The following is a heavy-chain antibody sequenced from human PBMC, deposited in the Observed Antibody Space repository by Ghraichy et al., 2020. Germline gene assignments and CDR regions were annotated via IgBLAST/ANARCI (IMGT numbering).Heavy chain of an antibody. J-gene: IGHJ5*02. D-gene: IGHD6-19*01. CDR1: GGSISSYY. Sequence: SETLSLTCTVSGGSISSYYWSWIRQPPGKGLEWIGYIYYTGSTNYNPSLKSRVSISVDTSKNQFSLKLSSVTAADTAVYYCARESVFSGWPFDPWGQGTLVTVSS. V-gene: IGHV4-59*01. CDR3: ARESVFSGWPFDP. CDR2: IYYTGST.